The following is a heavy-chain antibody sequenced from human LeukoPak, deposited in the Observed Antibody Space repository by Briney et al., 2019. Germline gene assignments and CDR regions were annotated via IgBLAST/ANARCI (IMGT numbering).Heavy chain of an antibody. Sequence: GASVKVSCKASGGTFSSYAISWVRQAPGQGLEWMGWIIPIFGTANYAQKFQGRVTITTDESTSTAYMELSSLRSEDTAVYYCARLSGSYYGGAFDIWGQGTMVTVSS. CDR2: IIPIFGTA. D-gene: IGHD1-26*01. CDR3: ARLSGSYYGGAFDI. J-gene: IGHJ3*02. CDR1: GGTFSSYA. V-gene: IGHV1-69*05.